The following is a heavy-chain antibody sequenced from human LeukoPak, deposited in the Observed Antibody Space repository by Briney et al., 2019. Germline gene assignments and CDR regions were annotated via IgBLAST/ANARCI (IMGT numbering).Heavy chain of an antibody. CDR2: IKQDGSEK. CDR3: ARDIPLAGEEEGPNWFDP. Sequence: GGSLRLSCVASGFTFSSYWMSWVRQAPGKGLEWVANIKQDGSEKYYVDSVKGRFTISRDNAKNSLYLQMNSLRAEDTAVYYCARDIPLAGEEEGPNWFDPWGQGTLVTVSS. D-gene: IGHD6-19*01. V-gene: IGHV3-7*03. CDR1: GFTFSSYW. J-gene: IGHJ5*02.